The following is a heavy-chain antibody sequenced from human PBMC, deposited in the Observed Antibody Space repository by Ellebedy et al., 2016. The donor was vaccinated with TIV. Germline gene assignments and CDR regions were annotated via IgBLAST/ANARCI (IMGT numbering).Heavy chain of an antibody. D-gene: IGHD3-3*01. CDR1: GFTFSAYG. V-gene: IGHV3-33*01. Sequence: GESLTISCAASGFTFSAYGLHWVRQAPGKGLEWVAVIWRDGSREIYADSVKGRFTISRDNSKNTVFLQMNSLRAEDTAVYYCARESDLGSIGAGFDYWGQGDLVTVSS. J-gene: IGHJ4*02. CDR2: IWRDGSRE. CDR3: ARESDLGSIGAGFDY.